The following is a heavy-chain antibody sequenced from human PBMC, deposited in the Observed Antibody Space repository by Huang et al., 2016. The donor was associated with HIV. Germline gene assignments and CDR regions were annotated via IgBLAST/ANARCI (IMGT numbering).Heavy chain of an antibody. CDR2: FDPEIGET. CDR3: ATGFDVFFDF. D-gene: IGHD3-9*01. V-gene: IGHV1-24*01. J-gene: IGHJ4*02. Sequence: QVQLVQSRAEVKKPGASVKVSCKVSEYTLTELSIPWVRQPPGKGLEWRGGFDPEIGETIYAQKVQGRVTMTEDTATETAFMELSGLRPEDTAVYYCATGFDVFFDFWGQGTLVTVSS. CDR1: EYTLTELS.